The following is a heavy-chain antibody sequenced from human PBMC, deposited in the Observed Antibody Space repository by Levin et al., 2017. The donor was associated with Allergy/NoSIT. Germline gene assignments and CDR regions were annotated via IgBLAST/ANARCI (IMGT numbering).Heavy chain of an antibody. V-gene: IGHV3-23*01. Sequence: GGSLRLSCAASGFTFSSYAMSWVRQAPGKGLEWVSGISASDGITYYGDSVKGRFTISRDNSKNTLFLQMNSLRAEDTAVYYCAKDRDAYSLNWFAPWGQGTLVTVSS. CDR3: AKDRDAYSLNWFAP. CDR1: GFTFSSYA. CDR2: ISASDGIT. D-gene: IGHD2-21*01. J-gene: IGHJ5*02.